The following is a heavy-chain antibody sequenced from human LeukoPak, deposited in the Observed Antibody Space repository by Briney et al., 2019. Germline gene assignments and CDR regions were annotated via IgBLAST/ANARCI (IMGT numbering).Heavy chain of an antibody. CDR1: GSTFSDYY. D-gene: IGHD4-17*01. CDR2: ISSSGSTI. V-gene: IGHV3-11*01. J-gene: IGHJ5*02. Sequence: GGSLRLSCGASGSTFSDYYMSWIRQAPGKGLEWVSYISSSGSTIYYADSVKGRFTISRDNAKNSLYLQMNSLRAEDTAVYYCATRNMTTVSPWGQGTLVTVSS. CDR3: ATRNMTTVSP.